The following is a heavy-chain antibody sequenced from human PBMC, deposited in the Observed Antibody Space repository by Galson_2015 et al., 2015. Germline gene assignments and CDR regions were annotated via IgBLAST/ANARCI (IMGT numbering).Heavy chain of an antibody. J-gene: IGHJ4*02. CDR3: AKPGDTTSWYSFDS. CDR2: ISGSGGST. CDR1: GFTFSRYG. V-gene: IGHV3-23*01. D-gene: IGHD3-10*01. Sequence: SLRLSCAASGFTFSRYGMTWVRQAPGKGLEWVSAISGSGGSTYYGDSVRGRFTISRDNSKNNLYLQMNSLRAEDTAVYYCAKPGDTTSWYSFDSWGQGTLATVSS.